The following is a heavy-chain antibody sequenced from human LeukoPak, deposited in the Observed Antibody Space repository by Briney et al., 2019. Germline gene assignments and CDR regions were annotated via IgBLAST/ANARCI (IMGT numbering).Heavy chain of an antibody. D-gene: IGHD3-3*01. CDR1: GGTFSSYA. Sequence: HRASVKVSCKASGGTFSSYAISWVRQAPGQGLEWMGGIIPIFGTANYAQKFQGRVTITADESTSTAYMELSSLRSEDTAVYYCARATAQDFWSGHYDGFDYWGQGTLVTVSS. V-gene: IGHV1-69*01. J-gene: IGHJ4*02. CDR3: ARATAQDFWSGHYDGFDY. CDR2: IIPIFGTA.